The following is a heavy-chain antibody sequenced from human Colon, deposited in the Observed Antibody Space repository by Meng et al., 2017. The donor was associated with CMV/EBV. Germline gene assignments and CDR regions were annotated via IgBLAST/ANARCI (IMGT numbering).Heavy chain of an antibody. D-gene: IGHD6-13*01. CDR2: ISDSGST. CDR1: GVSILSSAWY. CDR3: ESGAGGQQLTLSRFDP. V-gene: IGHV4-39*07. J-gene: IGHJ5*02. Sequence: GSLRLSCTVSGVSILSSAWYWGWIRQPPGKGLEWIGSISDSGSTFYTPSVNGRVTISLDSTNNHLSLKLRSVTAADTAIYFCESGAGGQQLTLSRFDPWGQGTLVTVSS.